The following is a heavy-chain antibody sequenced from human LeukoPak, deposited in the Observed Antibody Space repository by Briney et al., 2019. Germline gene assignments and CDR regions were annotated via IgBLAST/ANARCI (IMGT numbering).Heavy chain of an antibody. CDR2: IYTSGST. D-gene: IGHD7-27*01. CDR1: GGSISSGSYY. Sequence: SQTLSLTCTVSGGSISSGSYYWSWIRQPAGKGLEWIGRIYTSGSTNYNPSLKSRVTISVDTSKNQFSLKLSSVTAADTAVYYCARAPRSNWDRPFDYWGQGTLVTVSS. V-gene: IGHV4-61*02. J-gene: IGHJ4*02. CDR3: ARAPRSNWDRPFDY.